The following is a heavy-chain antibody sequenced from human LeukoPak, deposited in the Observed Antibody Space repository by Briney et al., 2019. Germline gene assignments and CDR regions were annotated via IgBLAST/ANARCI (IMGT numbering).Heavy chain of an antibody. CDR2: ISGYGGKT. D-gene: IGHD5-12*01. J-gene: IGHJ4*02. Sequence: GASVKVSCKASGYTFTRYGISWVRQAPGQGLEWMGWISGYGGKTNYAQKLQGRVTMTTDTSTSTAYMELRSLRSDDTAVYYCARGYSGYAPHDYWGQGTLVTVSS. CDR3: ARGYSGYAPHDY. CDR1: GYTFTRYG. V-gene: IGHV1-18*01.